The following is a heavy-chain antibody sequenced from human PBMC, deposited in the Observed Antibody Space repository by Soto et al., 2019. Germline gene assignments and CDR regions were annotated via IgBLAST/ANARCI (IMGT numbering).Heavy chain of an antibody. Sequence: LRLSCAASGFTFCDYYMNWVRQAPGKGLEWVSSISSSSTIYYADSVKGRFTISRDNAKNSLYLQMNSLRAEDTAVYYCARDRRITIFGDYYYYYDMDVWGQGTTVTVSS. J-gene: IGHJ6*02. V-gene: IGHV3-11*04. CDR1: GFTFCDYY. CDR3: ARDRRITIFGDYYYYYDMDV. CDR2: ISSSSTI. D-gene: IGHD3-3*01.